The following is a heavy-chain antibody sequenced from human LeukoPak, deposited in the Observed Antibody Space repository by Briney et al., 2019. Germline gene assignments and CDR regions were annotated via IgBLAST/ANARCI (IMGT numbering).Heavy chain of an antibody. J-gene: IGHJ1*01. CDR3: AKDKNSGYQLAAEYFHH. V-gene: IGHV3-23*01. CDR1: GFTFNNYA. CDR2: ISGSGSTT. D-gene: IGHD3-22*01. Sequence: GGSLRLSCAAFGFTFNNYATTWVRQAPGKGLEWVSTISGSGSTTYYSDSVKGRFTISRDNSKNTLSLQMNSLRVEDTAIYYCAKDKNSGYQLAAEYFHHWGQGTLVTVSS.